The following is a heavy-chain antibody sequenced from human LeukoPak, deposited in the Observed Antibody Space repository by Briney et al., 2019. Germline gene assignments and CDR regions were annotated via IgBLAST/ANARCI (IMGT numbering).Heavy chain of an antibody. CDR2: IYYSGST. CDR1: GGSISSGGYY. D-gene: IGHD2-15*01. Sequence: SQTLSLTCTVSGGSISSGGYYWSWLRQHPGKGLEWIGYIYYSGSTYYNPSLKSRVTISVDTSKNQFSLKLSSVTAADTAVYYCAREAPNCSGGSCYSWGQGTLVTVSS. V-gene: IGHV4-31*03. J-gene: IGHJ4*02. CDR3: AREAPNCSGGSCYS.